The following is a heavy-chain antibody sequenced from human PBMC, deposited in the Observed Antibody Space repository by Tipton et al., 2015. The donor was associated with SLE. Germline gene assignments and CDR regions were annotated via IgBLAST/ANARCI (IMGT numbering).Heavy chain of an antibody. CDR2: IYYSGST. CDR1: GGSISSSSYY. CDR3: AKGSQRGYCSGGSCYPDY. D-gene: IGHD2-15*01. Sequence: TLSLTCTVSGGSISSSSYYWGWIRQPPGKGLEWIGSIYYSGSTNYNPSLKSRVTISVDTSKNQFSLKLSSVTAADTAVYYCAKGSQRGYCSGGSCYPDYWGQGTLVTVSS. V-gene: IGHV4-39*07. J-gene: IGHJ4*02.